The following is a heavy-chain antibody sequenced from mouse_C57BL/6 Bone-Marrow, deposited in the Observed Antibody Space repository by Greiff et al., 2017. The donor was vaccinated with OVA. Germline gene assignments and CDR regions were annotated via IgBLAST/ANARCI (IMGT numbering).Heavy chain of an antibody. CDR3: ASLWFDY. D-gene: IGHD1-1*02. V-gene: IGHV1-81*01. J-gene: IGHJ2*01. CDR2: IYPRSGNT. CDR1: GYTFTSYG. Sequence: VKLQESGAELARPGASVKLSCKASGYTFTSYGISWVKQRTGQGLEWIGEIYPRSGNTYYNEKFKGKATITADTSSNTAYLQLSSLTSEDTAVYYCASLWFDYWGQGTTLTVSS.